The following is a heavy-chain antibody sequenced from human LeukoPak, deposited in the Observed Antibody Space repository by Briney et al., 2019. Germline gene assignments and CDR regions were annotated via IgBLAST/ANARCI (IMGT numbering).Heavy chain of an antibody. CDR1: GFTFSGYA. CDR2: ISGSGGST. CDR3: AKDQLGSPDC. D-gene: IGHD3-10*01. Sequence: GGSLRLSCVASGFTFSGYAMSWVRQAPGKGLEWVSSISGSGGSTYYADSVKGRFTISRDNSKNTLYLQMNSLRAEDTAVYYCAKDQLGSPDCWGQGTLVTVSS. V-gene: IGHV3-23*01. J-gene: IGHJ4*02.